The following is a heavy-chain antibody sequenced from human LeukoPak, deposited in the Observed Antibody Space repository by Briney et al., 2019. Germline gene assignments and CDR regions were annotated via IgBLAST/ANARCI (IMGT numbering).Heavy chain of an antibody. D-gene: IGHD3-10*01. CDR2: IYSGGST. CDR3: ARVGSWGGDDAFDI. V-gene: IGHV3-53*01. Sequence: GGSLRLSCAASGFTVSSNYMSWVRQAPGKGLEGVSVIYSGGSTYYADSVKGRITNSRDNSKNTLYLQMNSLRAEDTAVYYCARVGSWGGDDAFDIWVQGTMVTVSS. CDR1: GFTVSSNY. J-gene: IGHJ3*02.